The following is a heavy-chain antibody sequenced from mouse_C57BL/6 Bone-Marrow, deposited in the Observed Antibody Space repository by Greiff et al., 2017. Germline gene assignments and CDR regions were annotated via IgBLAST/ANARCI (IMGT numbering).Heavy chain of an antibody. V-gene: IGHV2-2*01. Sequence: QVQLKQSGPGLVQPSQSLSITCTVSGFSLTSYGVHWVRQSPGKGLEWLGVIWSGGSTDYTAAFISRLSISKAKSKSQVFFKMNSLQADDTAIYYCARKVDYYGSLDYWGQGTTLTVSS. CDR3: ARKVDYYGSLDY. J-gene: IGHJ2*01. CDR2: IWSGGST. D-gene: IGHD1-1*01. CDR1: GFSLTSYG.